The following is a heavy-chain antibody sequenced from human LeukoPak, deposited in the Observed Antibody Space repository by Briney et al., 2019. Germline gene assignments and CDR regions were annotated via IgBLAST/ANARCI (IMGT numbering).Heavy chain of an antibody. J-gene: IGHJ4*02. D-gene: IGHD5-12*01. CDR3: ARSTVATNFDY. Sequence: PGGSLRLSCAASGFTFSSYAMSWVSQAPGKGLEWVSAISGSGGSTYYADSVKGRFTISRDNSKNTLYLQMNSLRAEDTAAYYCARSTVATNFDYWGQGTLVTVSS. CDR2: ISGSGGST. CDR1: GFTFSSYA. V-gene: IGHV3-23*01.